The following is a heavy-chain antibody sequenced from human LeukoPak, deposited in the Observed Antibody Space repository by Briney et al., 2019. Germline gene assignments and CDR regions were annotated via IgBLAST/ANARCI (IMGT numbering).Heavy chain of an antibody. Sequence: ASVTVSCKASGYTFTSYDINWVRQATGQGLEWMGWMNPNSGNTGYAQKFQCRVTMTRNTSISTAYMELSSLRSDDTAVYYCARPLGGWLQTFDYWGQGTLVTVSS. CDR1: GYTFTSYD. CDR3: ARPLGGWLQTFDY. D-gene: IGHD5-24*01. V-gene: IGHV1-8*01. J-gene: IGHJ4*02. CDR2: MNPNSGNT.